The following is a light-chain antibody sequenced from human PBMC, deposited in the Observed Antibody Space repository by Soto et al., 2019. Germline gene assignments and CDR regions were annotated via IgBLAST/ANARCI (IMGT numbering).Light chain of an antibody. CDR2: EVS. V-gene: IGLV2-18*02. CDR1: SSDVGTYNR. J-gene: IGLJ3*02. CDR3: SSYTASGTYVL. Sequence: QSALTQPPSMSGSPGQSVTISCTGTSSDVGTYNRVSWYQQPPGTAPKLIIYEVSSRPSGVPDRFSGSKSGNTASLTISGLQAEDEADYYCSSYTASGTYVLFGGGTKVTVL.